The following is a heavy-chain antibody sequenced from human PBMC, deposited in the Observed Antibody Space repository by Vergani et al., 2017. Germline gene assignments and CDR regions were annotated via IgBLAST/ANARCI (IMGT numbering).Heavy chain of an antibody. CDR1: GFTFSSYG. Sequence: QVQLVESGGGVVQPGRSLRLSCAASGFTFSSYGMHWVRQAPGKGLEWVAVIWYDGSNKYYADSVKGRFTISRDNSKNTLYLQMNSLRAEDTAVYYCARAPVDTAMVTGGQQLGEGMYWGQGTLVTVSS. CDR2: IWYDGSNK. J-gene: IGHJ4*02. V-gene: IGHV3-33*01. D-gene: IGHD5-18*01. CDR3: ARAPVDTAMVTGGQQLGEGMY.